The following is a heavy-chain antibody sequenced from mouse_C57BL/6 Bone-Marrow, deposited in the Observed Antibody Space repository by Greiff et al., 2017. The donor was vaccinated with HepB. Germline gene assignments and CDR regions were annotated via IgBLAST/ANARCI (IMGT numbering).Heavy chain of an antibody. J-gene: IGHJ1*03. Sequence: QVQLKQSGAELVRPGSSVKLSCKASGYTFTSYWMHWVKQRPIQGLEWIGNIDPSDSETHYNQKFKDKATLTVDKSSSTAYMQLSSLTSEDSAVYYCARGDMVTKGSIDVWGTGTTVTVSS. CDR1: GYTFTSYW. CDR3: ARGDMVTKGSIDV. V-gene: IGHV1-52*01. D-gene: IGHD2-2*01. CDR2: IDPSDSET.